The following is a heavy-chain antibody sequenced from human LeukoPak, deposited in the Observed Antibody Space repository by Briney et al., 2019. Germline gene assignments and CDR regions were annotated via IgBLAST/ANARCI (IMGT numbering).Heavy chain of an antibody. CDR1: GGSISSYY. CDR3: ARAGYSSSFLWFDP. D-gene: IGHD6-6*01. J-gene: IGHJ5*02. V-gene: IGHV4-59*01. CDR2: IYYSGST. Sequence: SETLSLTCTVSGGSISSYYCSWIRQPPGKGLEWIGYIYYSGSTNYNPSLKSRVTISVDTSKNQFSLKLSSVTAADTAVYYCARAGYSSSFLWFDPWGQGTLVTVSS.